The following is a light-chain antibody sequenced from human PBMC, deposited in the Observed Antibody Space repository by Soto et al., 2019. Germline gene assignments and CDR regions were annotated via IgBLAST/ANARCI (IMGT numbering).Light chain of an antibody. CDR3: SSYTSSSTPLYV. V-gene: IGLV2-14*01. Sequence: QSALTQPASVSDSPGQSITISCTGTSSDVGGYNHVSWYQQHPGKAPKLMIYDVTNRPSGVSNRFSGSKSGSTASLTISGLQAEDVADYYCSSYTSSSTPLYVFGTGTKLTVL. CDR1: SSDVGGYNH. J-gene: IGLJ1*01. CDR2: DVT.